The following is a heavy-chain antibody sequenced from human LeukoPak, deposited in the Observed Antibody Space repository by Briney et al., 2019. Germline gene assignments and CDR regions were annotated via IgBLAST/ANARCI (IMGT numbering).Heavy chain of an antibody. CDR1: GASFSDYY. Sequence: SETLSLTCAVYGASFSDYYWSFIRQPPGKGLEWIGEIHHSGNTNYNPSLKSRVTISVDTSKNQFSLNLTSVTAADTAVYFCARLQLERYYFDYWGQGTLVTVSS. CDR3: ARLQLERYYFDY. V-gene: IGHV4-34*01. D-gene: IGHD1-1*01. J-gene: IGHJ4*02. CDR2: IHHSGNT.